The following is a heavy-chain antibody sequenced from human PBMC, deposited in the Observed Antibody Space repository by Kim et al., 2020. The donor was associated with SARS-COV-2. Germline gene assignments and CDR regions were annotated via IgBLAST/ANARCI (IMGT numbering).Heavy chain of an antibody. Sequence: GGSLRLSCAASGFTFSSYAMSWVRQAPGKGLEWVSAISGSGGSTYYADSVKGRFTISRDNSKNTLYLQMNSLRAEDTAVYYCAKDYDSSGYYLAAGCWGQGTLVTVSS. V-gene: IGHV3-23*01. D-gene: IGHD3-22*01. CDR2: ISGSGGST. J-gene: IGHJ4*02. CDR3: AKDYDSSGYYLAAGC. CDR1: GFTFSSYA.